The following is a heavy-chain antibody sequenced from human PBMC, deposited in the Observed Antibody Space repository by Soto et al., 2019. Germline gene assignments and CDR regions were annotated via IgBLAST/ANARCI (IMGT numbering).Heavy chain of an antibody. J-gene: IGHJ6*02. V-gene: IGHV3-9*01. Sequence: EVQLLESGGGLVQPGRPLRLSCTASGFIFNDYAMHWVRQTPGKGLEWVSGISWSGNSVGYADSVRGRFTTSRDNAENSLYLQMNSLRPEDTAVYYCAKDMKSAAAGSSYYLYNGMDVWGQGTTVTVSS. CDR3: AKDMKSAAAGSSYYLYNGMDV. CDR2: ISWSGNSV. CDR1: GFIFNDYA. D-gene: IGHD6-13*01.